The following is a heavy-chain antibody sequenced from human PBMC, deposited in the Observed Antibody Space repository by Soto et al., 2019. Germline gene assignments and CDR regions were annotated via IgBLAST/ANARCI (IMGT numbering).Heavy chain of an antibody. CDR1: GGSLSSYH. V-gene: IGHV4-59*01. D-gene: IGHD4-4*01. J-gene: IGHJ4*02. CDR3: VSCHSDYVKV. CDR2: IYYSGTT. Sequence: QVQLQESGPGLVMPSETLSLTCTVSGGSLSSYHWGWIRQPPGRGLEWIGYIYYSGTTYYLPSLKSRVTISLETSKNDFSLKLTSVTAADTAVYYCVSCHSDYVKVWGQGPLVTASS.